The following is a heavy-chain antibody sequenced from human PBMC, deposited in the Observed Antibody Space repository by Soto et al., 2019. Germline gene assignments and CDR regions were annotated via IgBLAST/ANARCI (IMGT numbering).Heavy chain of an antibody. V-gene: IGHV1-3*01. CDR1: GYIFNHHV. CDR3: TRGTLEP. J-gene: IGHJ5*02. CDR2: ISAANGDT. Sequence: GASVKVSCKASGYIFNHHVIHWMRQAPGQSFEWMGWISAANGDTKYSRNFQDRVTITSDTSASTVYMELSSLISEDTGIYYCTRGTLEPWGQGTLVTVSS.